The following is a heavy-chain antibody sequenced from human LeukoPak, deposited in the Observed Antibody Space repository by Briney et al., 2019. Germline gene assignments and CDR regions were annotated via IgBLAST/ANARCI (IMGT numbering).Heavy chain of an antibody. J-gene: IGHJ4*02. CDR1: GFTVSSKY. V-gene: IGHV3-66*01. D-gene: IGHD3-22*01. Sequence: GGSLRLSCAASGFTVSSKYMSWVRQAPGKGLEWVSIIYSGGSTDYAVSVKGRFTISRDNSKNTLYLQMNSLTAEDTAVYYCATGGHYYDSSDYYYAFDYWGQGTLVTVSS. CDR3: ATGGHYYDSSDYYYAFDY. CDR2: IYSGGST.